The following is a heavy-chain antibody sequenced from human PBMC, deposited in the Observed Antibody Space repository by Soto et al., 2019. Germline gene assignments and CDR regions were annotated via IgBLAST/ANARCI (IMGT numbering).Heavy chain of an antibody. D-gene: IGHD6-6*01. CDR3: ARDFEYSSSSIDY. Sequence: PGGSLRLSCAASGFTFSSYGMHWVRQAPGKGLEWVAVIWYDGSNKYYADSVKGRFTISRDNSKNTLYLQMNSLRAEYTAVYYCARDFEYSSSSIDYWGQGTLVTVSS. J-gene: IGHJ4*02. CDR1: GFTFSSYG. V-gene: IGHV3-33*01. CDR2: IWYDGSNK.